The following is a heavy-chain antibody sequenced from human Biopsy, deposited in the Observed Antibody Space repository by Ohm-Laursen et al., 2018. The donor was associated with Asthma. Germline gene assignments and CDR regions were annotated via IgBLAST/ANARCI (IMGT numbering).Heavy chain of an antibody. CDR3: ASPVNRAFGGYEWAAVFDY. J-gene: IGHJ4*02. CDR1: GASIRGSGSY. D-gene: IGHD5-12*01. CDR2: THYSGST. V-gene: IGHV4-39*01. Sequence: GTLSLTCTVSGASIRGSGSYWAWIRQAPGKGPEWIGTTHYSGSTFYKPSLRSRVTTSLDTSTNQFSLRLRSVTATDTAVYYCASPVNRAFGGYEWAAVFDYWGQGILVTVSS.